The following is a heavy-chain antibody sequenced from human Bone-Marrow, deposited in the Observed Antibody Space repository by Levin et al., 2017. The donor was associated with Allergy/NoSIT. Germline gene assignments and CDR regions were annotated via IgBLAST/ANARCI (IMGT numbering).Heavy chain of an antibody. D-gene: IGHD4-11*01. CDR2: VDGGGGRT. Sequence: GESLKISCAASGFTFSSYAMAWVRQAPGKGLEWVSAVDGGGGRTYYADSVKGRFTISRDNSKNTLDLQMKRLRVEDTALYYCAKGPVSISDRDVVGYYYGLEDWGQGTPVTV. V-gene: IGHV3-23*01. J-gene: IGHJ6*02. CDR1: GFTFSSYA. CDR3: AKGPVSISDRDVVGYYYGLED.